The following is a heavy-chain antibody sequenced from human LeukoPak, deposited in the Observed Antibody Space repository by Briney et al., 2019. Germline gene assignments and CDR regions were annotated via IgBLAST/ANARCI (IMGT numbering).Heavy chain of an antibody. CDR3: ARINYYDFWSGQFDY. CDR2: INPNSGGA. J-gene: IGHJ4*02. V-gene: IGHV1-2*02. CDR1: GYTFTGYY. Sequence: GASVKVSCKASGYTFTGYYTHWVRQAPGQGLEWMGWINPNSGGANYAQKFQGRVTMTRDTSISTAYMELSRLRSDDTAVYYCARINYYDFWSGQFDYWGQGTLVTVSS. D-gene: IGHD3-3*01.